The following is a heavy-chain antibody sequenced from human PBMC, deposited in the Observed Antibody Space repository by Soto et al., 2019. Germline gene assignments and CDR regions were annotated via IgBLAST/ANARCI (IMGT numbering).Heavy chain of an antibody. CDR1: GFTFSSYG. J-gene: IGHJ3*02. CDR2: IWYDGSNK. CDR3: ARPLTGGDPDDAFDI. V-gene: IGHV3-33*01. Sequence: QVQLVESGGGVVQPGRSLRLSCAASGFTFSSYGMHWVRQAPGKGLEWVAVIWYDGSNKYYADSVQGRFTISRDNSKNTLYLQMNSLRAEDTAVYYCARPLTGGDPDDAFDIWGKGTMVTVSS. D-gene: IGHD4-17*01.